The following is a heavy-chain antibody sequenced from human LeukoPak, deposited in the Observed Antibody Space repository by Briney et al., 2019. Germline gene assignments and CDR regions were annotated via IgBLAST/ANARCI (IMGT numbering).Heavy chain of an antibody. Sequence: GGSLRLSCAASGFTFSSYAMHWVRQAPGKGLEWVALISYDGSNKFYADSVKGRFTISRDNSKNTLYLLMNSLRAHDTAVYYCARGQHRWDYSHNLMSFWGQGTLVTVSS. V-gene: IGHV3-30*19. CDR3: ARGQHRWDYSHNLMSF. J-gene: IGHJ3*01. CDR1: GFTFSSYA. CDR2: ISYDGSNK. D-gene: IGHD4-11*01.